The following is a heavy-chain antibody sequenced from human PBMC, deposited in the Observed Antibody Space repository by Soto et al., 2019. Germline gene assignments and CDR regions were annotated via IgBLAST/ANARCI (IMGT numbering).Heavy chain of an antibody. J-gene: IGHJ6*02. CDR2: ISSSSSYI. V-gene: IGHV3-21*01. CDR3: ARGLIAAFVDD. Sequence: EVQLVESGGGLVKPGGSLRLSCAASGFTFSSYSMNWVRQAPGRGLEWVSSISSSSSYIYYADSVKGRFTISRDNAKNSLYLQMNSLRAEDTAVYYCARGLIAAFVDDWGQGTTVTVSS. D-gene: IGHD6-6*01. CDR1: GFTFSSYS.